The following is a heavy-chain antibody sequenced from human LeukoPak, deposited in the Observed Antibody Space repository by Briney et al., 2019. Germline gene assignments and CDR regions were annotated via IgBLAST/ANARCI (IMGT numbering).Heavy chain of an antibody. CDR1: GFTFSTCA. D-gene: IGHD1-26*01. CDR2: ISGSGGST. CDR3: AKDLQWGDYYYGMDV. Sequence: QPGGSLRLSCAASGFTFSTCAMSWVRQAPGKGLEWVSAISGSGGSTYHADSVKGRFTISRDNSKNTLYLQMNSLRAEDTAVYYCAKDLQWGDYYYGMDVWGQGTTVTVSS. V-gene: IGHV3-23*01. J-gene: IGHJ6*02.